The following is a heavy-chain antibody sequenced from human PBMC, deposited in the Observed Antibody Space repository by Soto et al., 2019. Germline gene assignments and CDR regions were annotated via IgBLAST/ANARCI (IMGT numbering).Heavy chain of an antibody. J-gene: IGHJ6*02. CDR1: GGSISSGGYY. D-gene: IGHD1-1*01. CDR3: ASGKTGTTLSYYYYYGMDV. CDR2: IYYSGST. Sequence: SETLSLTXTVSGGSISSGGYYWSWIRQHPGKGLEWIGYIYYSGSTYYNPSLKSRVTISVDTSKNQFSLKLSSVTAADTAVYYCASGKTGTTLSYYYYYGMDVWGQGTTVTVSS. V-gene: IGHV4-31*02.